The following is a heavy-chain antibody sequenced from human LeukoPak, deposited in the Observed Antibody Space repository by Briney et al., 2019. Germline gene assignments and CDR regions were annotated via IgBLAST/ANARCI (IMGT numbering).Heavy chain of an antibody. CDR1: GFTFSSYA. CDR2: ISYDGSNK. CDR3: ARDLGKITMVRGVTPTQNWFDP. Sequence: PGGSLRLSCAASGFTFSSYAMHWVRQAPGKGLEWVAVISYDGSNKYYADSVKGRFTISRDNSKNTLYLQMNSLRAEDTAVYYCARDLGKITMVRGVTPTQNWFDPWGQGTLVTVSS. V-gene: IGHV3-30*04. D-gene: IGHD3-10*01. J-gene: IGHJ5*02.